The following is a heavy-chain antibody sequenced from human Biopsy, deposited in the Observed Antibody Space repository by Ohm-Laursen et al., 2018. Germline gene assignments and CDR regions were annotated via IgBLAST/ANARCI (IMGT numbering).Heavy chain of an antibody. CDR1: GGTFINYA. CDR3: ARGSFWFGGNYYYYGMDV. Sequence: GSSVKVSCKASGGTFINYAISWVRQAPGQGLEWMGGIIPMFGTANYAQMFQGRVTMTRNTSISTVYMELNSLRSEDTAVYYCARGSFWFGGNYYYYGMDVWGQGTTVTVSS. D-gene: IGHD3-10*01. J-gene: IGHJ6*02. V-gene: IGHV1-69*05. CDR2: IIPMFGTA.